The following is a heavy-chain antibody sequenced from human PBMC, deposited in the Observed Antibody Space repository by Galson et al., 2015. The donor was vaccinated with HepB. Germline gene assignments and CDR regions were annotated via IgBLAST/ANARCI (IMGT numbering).Heavy chain of an antibody. CDR3: TTDIKSGYDYPPSYYYYGMDV. Sequence: SLRLSCAASGFTFSNAWMSWVRQAPGKGLEWVGRIKSKTDGGTTDYAAPVKGRFTISRDDSKNTLYLQMNSLKTEDTAVYYCTTDIKSGYDYPPSYYYYGMDVWGQGTTVTVSS. J-gene: IGHJ6*02. CDR1: GFTFSNAW. D-gene: IGHD5-12*01. CDR2: IKSKTDGGTT. V-gene: IGHV3-15*01.